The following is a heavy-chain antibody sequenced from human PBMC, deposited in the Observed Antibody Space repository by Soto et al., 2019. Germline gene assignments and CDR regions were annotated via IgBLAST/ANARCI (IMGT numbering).Heavy chain of an antibody. CDR3: SARAYDTSGYYGFDP. V-gene: IGHV4-34*01. J-gene: IGHJ5*01. Sequence: PPETLSLTCAVYGGSFSGHSSTWIRQSPRKGMEWIGDINHSGRDNYRPSLTGRVTLSLDTSKNQFSLSLSAVTAADTAMYYCSARAYDTSGYYGFDPWGQGTLVTVSS. CDR2: INHSGRD. D-gene: IGHD3-22*01. CDR1: GGSFSGHS.